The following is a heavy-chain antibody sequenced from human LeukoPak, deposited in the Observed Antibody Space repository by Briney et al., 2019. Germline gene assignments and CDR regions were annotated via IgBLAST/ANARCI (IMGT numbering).Heavy chain of an antibody. V-gene: IGHV4-4*02. CDR1: GGSISSSNW. Sequence: NASGTLSLTCAVSGGSISSSNWWSWVRQPPGKGLEWIGEIFETGSINFNPSLKSRVTMSVDTSKNQFSLKLSSVTAADTAVYYCARDSAGGSHATSSLKYYFDYWGQGTLVTVSS. CDR2: IFETGSI. CDR3: ARDSAGGSHATSSLKYYFDY. J-gene: IGHJ4*02. D-gene: IGHD1-26*01.